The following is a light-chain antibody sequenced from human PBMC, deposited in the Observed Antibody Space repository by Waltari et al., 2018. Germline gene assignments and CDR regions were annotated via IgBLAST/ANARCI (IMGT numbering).Light chain of an antibody. CDR1: SSDVGGYNF. Sequence: QSALTQPRSVSGSPGQSVTISCTGTSSDVGGYNFVSWYQRHPGKAPKLMIYYLSKRPPGVPGRFSGSKSGNTASLTISGLQAADETDYYCCSFAGTFYVFGTGTKVTVL. CDR3: CSFAGTFYV. CDR2: YLS. V-gene: IGLV2-11*01. J-gene: IGLJ1*01.